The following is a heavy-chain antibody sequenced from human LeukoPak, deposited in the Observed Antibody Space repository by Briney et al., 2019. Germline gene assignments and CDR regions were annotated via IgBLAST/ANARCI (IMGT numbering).Heavy chain of an antibody. V-gene: IGHV1-46*01. CDR3: ARGVEDIVVVPAAILDY. Sequence: GASVKVSCKASGYTFTSYYMHWVRQAPGQGLEWMGIINPSGGSTSYAQKFQGRVTMTRDTSTSTVYMELSSLRSEDTAVYYCARGVEDIVVVPAAILDYWGQGTLVTVSS. D-gene: IGHD2-2*01. J-gene: IGHJ4*02. CDR2: INPSGGST. CDR1: GYTFTSYY.